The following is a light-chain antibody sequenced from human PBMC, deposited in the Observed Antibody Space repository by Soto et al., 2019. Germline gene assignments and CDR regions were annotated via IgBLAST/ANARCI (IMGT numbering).Light chain of an antibody. CDR3: AAWYDSLNGVV. J-gene: IGLJ2*01. CDR2: SNT. CDR1: SSNIGSHT. V-gene: IGLV1-44*01. Sequence: QSVLTQPPSASGTPGQTIAISCSGGSSNIGSHTVNWYQQLPGTAPRLLIYSNTQRPSGVPDRFSGSKSGTSAALAISGLQSEYEGDYYCAAWYDSLNGVVFGGGTKLAAL.